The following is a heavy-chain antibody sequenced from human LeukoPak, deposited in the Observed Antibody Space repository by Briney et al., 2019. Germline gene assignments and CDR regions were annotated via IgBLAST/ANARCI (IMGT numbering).Heavy chain of an antibody. CDR1: GGSISRGSYY. CDR3: ARQTFGVLYFDS. D-gene: IGHD3-10*01. V-gene: IGHV4-61*02. J-gene: IGHJ4*02. Sequence: PSETLSLTCIVSGGSISRGSYYWSCIRQPAGKGLEWMGRIYNSGSTNYNPSLKSRVTISTDMSKNQISLKLSSVTAADTAVYYCARQTFGVLYFDSWGQGTLVIVSS. CDR2: IYNSGST.